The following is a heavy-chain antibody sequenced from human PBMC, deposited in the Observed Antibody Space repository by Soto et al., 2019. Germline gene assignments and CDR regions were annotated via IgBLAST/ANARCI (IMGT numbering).Heavy chain of an antibody. Sequence: QVQLVQSGAEVKKPGASVKVSCKASNYSFNTYGITWVRQAPGQGLEWMGWISAYNGNTIYAQKFQGRVTMAPNTSTDTAYMELRSLRSDDTAVYYCARVNEITMVLVVTPANDAFDIWGQGTMVTVSS. CDR1: NYSFNTYG. V-gene: IGHV1-18*01. D-gene: IGHD3-22*01. CDR2: ISAYNGNT. J-gene: IGHJ3*02. CDR3: ARVNEITMVLVVTPANDAFDI.